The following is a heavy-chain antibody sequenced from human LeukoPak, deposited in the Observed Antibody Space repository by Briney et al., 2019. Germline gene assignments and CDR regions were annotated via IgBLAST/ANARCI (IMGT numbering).Heavy chain of an antibody. CDR2: IIPIFGTA. CDR1: GGTFRSYA. CDR3: ARDVRHRYCSSSSCYWGWLDP. V-gene: IGHV1-69*13. J-gene: IGHJ5*02. D-gene: IGHD2-2*01. Sequence: SVKVSCKASGGTFRSYAITWVRQAPGQGLEWMGGIIPIFGTANYARKFQDRVTITADESTSTAYMELSSLRSEDTAVYYCARDVRHRYCSSSSCYWGWLDPWGQGTLVTVSS.